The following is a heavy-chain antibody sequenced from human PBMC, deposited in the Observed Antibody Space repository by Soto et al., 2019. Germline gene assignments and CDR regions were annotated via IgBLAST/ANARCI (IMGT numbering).Heavy chain of an antibody. CDR1: GFNVSAYT. V-gene: IGHV3-30-3*01. CDR3: ARWEPPHFDY. CDR2: ISSDGNHK. Sequence: QVKLVESGGGVVQPGRSLRLSCAASGFNVSAYTMHWVRQAPGKGLEWVAVISSDGNHKYYTDSVKGRFTISRDTSTNTLYLQMNSLRAEDTAVYYCARWEPPHFDYWGQGTPVTVSS. D-gene: IGHD1-26*01. J-gene: IGHJ4*02.